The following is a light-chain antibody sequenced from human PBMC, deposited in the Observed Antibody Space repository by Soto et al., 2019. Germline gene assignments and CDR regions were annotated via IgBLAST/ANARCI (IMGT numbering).Light chain of an antibody. CDR1: QSVSSSY. V-gene: IGKV3-20*01. Sequence: EIVLTQSPGTLSLSPGERATLSCRASQSVSSSYLAWYRQKPGQAPRLLIYGASSRATGIPDRFSGSGSGTDFTLTISRLEPEDFAVYYCQQYAGSRTFGQGTKVEIK. CDR2: GAS. CDR3: QQYAGSRT. J-gene: IGKJ1*01.